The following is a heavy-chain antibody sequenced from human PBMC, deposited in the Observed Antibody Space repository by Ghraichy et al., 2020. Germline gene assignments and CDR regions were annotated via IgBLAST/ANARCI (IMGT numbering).Heavy chain of an antibody. J-gene: IGHJ4*02. Sequence: SGPTLVKPTQTLTLTCTFSGFSLSTSGVGVGWIRQPPGKALEWLALIYWDDDKRYSPSLKSRLTITKDTSKNQVVLTMTNMDPVDTATYYCARQGGILTGYLYYFDYWGQGTLVTVSS. CDR3: ARQGGILTGYLYYFDY. CDR2: IYWDDDK. D-gene: IGHD3-9*01. CDR1: GFSLSTSGVG. V-gene: IGHV2-5*02.